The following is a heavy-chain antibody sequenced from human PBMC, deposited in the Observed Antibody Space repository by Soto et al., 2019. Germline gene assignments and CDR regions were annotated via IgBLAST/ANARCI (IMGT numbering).Heavy chain of an antibody. Sequence: KAAGYTFTSYGISWVRQAPGQGLEWMGWISAYNGNTNYAQKLQGRVTMTTDTSTSTAYMELRSLRSDDTAVYYCARWGYFDWLTLCYYYGMDVWGQGTTVTVSS. CDR3: ARWGYFDWLTLCYYYGMDV. CDR2: ISAYNGNT. CDR1: GYTFTSYG. D-gene: IGHD3-9*01. J-gene: IGHJ6*02. V-gene: IGHV1-18*04.